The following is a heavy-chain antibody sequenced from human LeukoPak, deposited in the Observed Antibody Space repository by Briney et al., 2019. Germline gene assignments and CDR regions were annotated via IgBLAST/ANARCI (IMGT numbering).Heavy chain of an antibody. D-gene: IGHD3-10*01. CDR3: AIAPGGKLPLLYPVDH. Sequence: GGSLRLSCAASGFTFSSYAMSWFRQAPGKGLEWVSAISGSGGSTYYADSVKGRFTISRDNSKNTLYLQMNSLRAEDTAVYYCAIAPGGKLPLLYPVDHWGQGTLVTVSS. CDR2: ISGSGGST. V-gene: IGHV3-23*01. CDR1: GFTFSSYA. J-gene: IGHJ4*02.